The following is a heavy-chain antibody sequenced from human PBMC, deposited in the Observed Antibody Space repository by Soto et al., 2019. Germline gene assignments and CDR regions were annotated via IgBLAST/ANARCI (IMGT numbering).Heavy chain of an antibody. V-gene: IGHV1-46*02. CDR1: GFTFQNYH. CDR2: IHPSGDTT. CDR3: AKDLWGSWTVDY. D-gene: IGHD3-16*01. Sequence: QVQLVQSGAEVKEPGASVKVSCKASGFTFQNYHMHWVRQAPGQGLEWMGIIHPSGDTTSYEQNFQGRLAMTRDKSTSTAYMELSSLTSEDTAVYYCAKDLWGSWTVDYWGQGTLITVSS. J-gene: IGHJ4*02.